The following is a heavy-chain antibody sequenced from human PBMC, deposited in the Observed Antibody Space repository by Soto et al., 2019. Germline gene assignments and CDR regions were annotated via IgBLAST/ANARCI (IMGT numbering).Heavy chain of an antibody. V-gene: IGHV1-18*01. CDR2: ISTDNGNT. Sequence: ASVKVSCKASGYTFTSSGISWVRQAPGQGLEWLGWISTDNGNTNYAQHLQGRVNLTTDTSTSTAYMDLRSLRSDDTAVYYCRRVQGITTFGVYSMYYYGMDVWGQGTTVTVSS. CDR1: GYTFTSSG. D-gene: IGHD3-3*01. J-gene: IGHJ6*02. CDR3: RRVQGITTFGVYSMYYYGMDV.